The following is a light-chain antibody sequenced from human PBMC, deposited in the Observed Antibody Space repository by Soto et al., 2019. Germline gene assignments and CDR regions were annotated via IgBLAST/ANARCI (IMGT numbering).Light chain of an antibody. V-gene: IGKV3-11*01. CDR2: HAS. Sequence: EIVLTQSPATLSLSPGERATLSCRASQSVSSSLAWYQQTPGQAPRLLVYHASTRATGVPARFSGSGSGTDFTLTISTLEPEDFAVYYCQQYGSSPLYTFGQGTKLEI. J-gene: IGKJ2*01. CDR3: QQYGSSPLYT. CDR1: QSVSSS.